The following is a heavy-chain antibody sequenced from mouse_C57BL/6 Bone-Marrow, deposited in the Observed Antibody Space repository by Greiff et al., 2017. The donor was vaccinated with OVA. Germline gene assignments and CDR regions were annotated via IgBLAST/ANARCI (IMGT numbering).Heavy chain of an antibody. Sequence: EVQLQESGGGLVKPGGSLKLSCAASGFTFSDYGMHWVRQAPEKGLEWVAYISSGSSTIYYADTVKGRFTISRDNAKNTLFLQMTSLRSEDTAMYYCARYGGTLYYFDYWGQGTTLTVSS. CDR3: ARYGGTLYYFDY. V-gene: IGHV5-17*01. CDR2: ISSGSSTI. CDR1: GFTFSDYG. D-gene: IGHD1-2*01. J-gene: IGHJ2*01.